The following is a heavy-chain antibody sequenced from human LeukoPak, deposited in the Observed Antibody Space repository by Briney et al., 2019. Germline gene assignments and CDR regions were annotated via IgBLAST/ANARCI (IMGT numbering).Heavy chain of an antibody. CDR1: GGSISSYS. V-gene: IGHV4-59*01. Sequence: SETLSLTCTVSGGSISSYSWNWIRQPPGKGLEWIGYIYYSGSTNYNPSLKSRVTISVDTSKNQFSLKLSSVTAADTAVYYCARHVSYGFGDLDYWGQGTLVTVSS. D-gene: IGHD3-10*01. CDR3: ARHVSYGFGDLDY. CDR2: IYYSGST. J-gene: IGHJ4*02.